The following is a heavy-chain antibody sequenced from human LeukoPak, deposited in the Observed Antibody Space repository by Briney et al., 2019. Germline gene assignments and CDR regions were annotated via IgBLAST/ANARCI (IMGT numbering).Heavy chain of an antibody. CDR3: AKHAGYSSSWYFDY. Sequence: SETLSLTCTVSGYSISSGYYWGWIRQPPGKGLEWIGYIYYSGSTNYNPSLKSRVTISVDTSKNQFSLKLSSVTAADTAVYYCAKHAGYSSSWYFDYWGQGTLVTVSS. CDR2: IYYSGST. D-gene: IGHD6-13*01. CDR1: GYSISSGYY. V-gene: IGHV4-61*01. J-gene: IGHJ4*02.